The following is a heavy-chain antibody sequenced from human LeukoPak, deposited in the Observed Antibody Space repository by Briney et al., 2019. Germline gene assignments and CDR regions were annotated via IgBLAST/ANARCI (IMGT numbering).Heavy chain of an antibody. CDR1: GFTFSSYW. Sequence: GGSLRLSCAASGFTFSSYWMSWVRQAPGKGVEWVTNIKQDGSEKYYVASVKGRFTISRDNAKNSLYLQMNSLRAEDTAVYYCARDPGRDSSGWSEYFQHWGQGTLVTVSS. V-gene: IGHV3-7*03. CDR2: IKQDGSEK. D-gene: IGHD6-19*01. J-gene: IGHJ1*01. CDR3: ARDPGRDSSGWSEYFQH.